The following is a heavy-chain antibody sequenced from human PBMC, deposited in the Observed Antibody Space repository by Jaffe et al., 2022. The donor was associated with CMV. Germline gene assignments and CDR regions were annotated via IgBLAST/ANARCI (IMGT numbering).Heavy chain of an antibody. CDR2: IYYSGST. V-gene: IGHV4-59*01. Sequence: QVQLQESGPGLVKPSETLSLTCTVSGGSISSYYWSWIRQPPGKGLEWIGYIYYSGSTNYNPSLKSRVTISVDTSKNQFSLKLSSVTAADTAVYYCARNAVNSPTRVDYWGQGTLVTVSS. CDR1: GGSISSYY. CDR3: ARNAVNSPTRVDY. J-gene: IGHJ4*02. D-gene: IGHD1-26*01.